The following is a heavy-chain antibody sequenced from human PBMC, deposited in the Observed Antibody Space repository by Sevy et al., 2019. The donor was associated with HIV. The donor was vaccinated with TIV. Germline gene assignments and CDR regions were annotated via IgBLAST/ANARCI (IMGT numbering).Heavy chain of an antibody. J-gene: IGHJ4*02. CDR2: IWHDGSQK. D-gene: IGHD1-26*01. CDR3: ARGRVGATTSYYFDY. Sequence: GGSLRLSCAASGFTFSSYAMHWVRQAPGKGLEWVGFIWHDGSQKYYADSVRGRFTFSRDNSKNTLFLQVSNLRAEDTAVYYCARGRVGATTSYYFDYWGQGTLVTVSS. CDR1: GFTFSSYA. V-gene: IGHV3-33*01.